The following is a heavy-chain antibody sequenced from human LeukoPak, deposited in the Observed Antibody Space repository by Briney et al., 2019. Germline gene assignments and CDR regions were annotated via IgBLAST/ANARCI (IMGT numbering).Heavy chain of an antibody. Sequence: SETLSLTCTVSGDSISSYYCSWIRQPPGKGLEWIGYIYYSGSTSYNPSLKSRVTISLDTSNNQFSLKLRSVTAADTAVYYCASDGHSSAEKDYWGQGTLVTVSS. V-gene: IGHV4-59*12. CDR1: GDSISSYY. CDR3: ASDGHSSAEKDY. J-gene: IGHJ4*02. CDR2: IYYSGST. D-gene: IGHD6-6*01.